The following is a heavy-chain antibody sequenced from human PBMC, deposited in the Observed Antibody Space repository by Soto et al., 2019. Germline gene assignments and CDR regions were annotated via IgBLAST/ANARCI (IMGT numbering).Heavy chain of an antibody. D-gene: IGHD3-10*01. J-gene: IGHJ3*02. CDR2: ISGSGGST. CDR1: GFTFSSYA. V-gene: IGHV3-23*01. CDR3: AKSGYYGSGSYYAFDI. Sequence: GGSLRLSCAASGFTFSSYAMSWVRQAPGKGLEWVSAISGSGGSTYYADSVKGRFTISRDNSKNTLYLQMNSLRAEDTAVYYCAKSGYYGSGSYYAFDIWGQGTMVTGSS.